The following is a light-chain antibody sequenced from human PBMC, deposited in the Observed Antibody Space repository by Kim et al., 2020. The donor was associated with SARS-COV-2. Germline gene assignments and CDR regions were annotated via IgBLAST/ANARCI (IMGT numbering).Light chain of an antibody. CDR1: QSISTW. V-gene: IGKV1-5*03. CDR3: QQYDSSWT. J-gene: IGKJ1*01. Sequence: DIQMTQSPSTLSASVGDRVAITCRASQSISTWLAWYQQKPGKAPKLLIYSTSTLESGVPSRFSGSRSGTEFTLTISSLQPDDFATYYCQQYDSSWTFGQGTKVDIK. CDR2: STS.